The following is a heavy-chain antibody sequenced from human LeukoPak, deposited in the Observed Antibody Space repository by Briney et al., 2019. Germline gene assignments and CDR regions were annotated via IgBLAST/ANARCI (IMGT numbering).Heavy chain of an antibody. CDR1: GFTFSTYW. D-gene: IGHD3-3*01. CDR3: ARDGGAYYDFWSGLSSVAQLYAFDI. Sequence: GGSLRLSCAASGFTFSTYWMSWVRQAPGKGLEWVANIKQDGSETHYVDSVRDRFTISRDNAKNSLYLQMNSLRAEDTAVYYCARDGGAYYDFWSGLSSVAQLYAFDIWGQGTTVTVSS. V-gene: IGHV3-7*01. CDR2: IKQDGSET. J-gene: IGHJ3*02.